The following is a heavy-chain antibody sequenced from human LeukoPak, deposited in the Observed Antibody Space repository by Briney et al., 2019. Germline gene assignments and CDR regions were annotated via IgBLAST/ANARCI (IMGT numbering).Heavy chain of an antibody. CDR1: GASFSGYY. Sequence: PWETLSLTCAVYGASFSGYYWSWIRQPPGKGLEWIGEINHSGRTNYNPSLKSRVSLSVDTSKNPFSLKLCTVTDADTAVYYCARIEFDGGDYGPKSFDYWGQGNLVTVSA. CDR2: INHSGRT. J-gene: IGHJ4*02. D-gene: IGHD4-17*01. V-gene: IGHV4-34*01. CDR3: ARIEFDGGDYGPKSFDY.